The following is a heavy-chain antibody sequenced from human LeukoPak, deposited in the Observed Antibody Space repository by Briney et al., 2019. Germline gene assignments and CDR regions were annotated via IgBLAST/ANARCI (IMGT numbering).Heavy chain of an antibody. Sequence: ASVKVSCKASGYTFTSYYMHWVRQAPGQGLEWMGWINPNSGGTNYAQKFQGRVTMTRDTSISTAYMELSRLRSDDTAVYYCARAIVGASVGNWFDPWGQGTLVTVSS. CDR2: INPNSGGT. D-gene: IGHD1-26*01. J-gene: IGHJ5*02. V-gene: IGHV1-2*02. CDR3: ARAIVGASVGNWFDP. CDR1: GYTFTSYY.